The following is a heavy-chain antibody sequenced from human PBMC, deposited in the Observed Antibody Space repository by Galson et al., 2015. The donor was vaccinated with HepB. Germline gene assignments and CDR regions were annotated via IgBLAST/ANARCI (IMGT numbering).Heavy chain of an antibody. D-gene: IGHD3-10*01. CDR3: TTEARVIQGWYFDL. J-gene: IGHJ2*01. CDR1: GFTFSNAW. V-gene: IGHV3-15*01. Sequence: SLRLSCAASGFTFSNAWMSWVRQAPGKGLEWVGRIKSKTDGGTTDYAAPVKGRFTISRDDSKNTLYLQMNSLKTEDTAVYYCTTEARVIQGWYFDLWGRGTLVTVSS. CDR2: IKSKTDGGTT.